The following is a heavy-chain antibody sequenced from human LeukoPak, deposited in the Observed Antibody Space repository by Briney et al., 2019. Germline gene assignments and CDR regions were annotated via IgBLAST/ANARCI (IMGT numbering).Heavy chain of an antibody. CDR2: INSDGSST. Sequence: GGSLRLSCAASGFTFSSYWMHWVRQAPGKGLVWVSRINSDGSSTSYADSVKGRFTISRDNAKNTLYLQMNSLRAEDTAVYYCAREGSSWYSPNYYYYMDVWGKGTTVTVSS. J-gene: IGHJ6*03. CDR1: GFTFSSYW. CDR3: AREGSSWYSPNYYYYMDV. D-gene: IGHD6-13*01. V-gene: IGHV3-74*01.